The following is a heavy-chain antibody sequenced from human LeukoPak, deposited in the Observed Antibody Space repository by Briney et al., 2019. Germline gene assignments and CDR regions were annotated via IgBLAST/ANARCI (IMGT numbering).Heavy chain of an antibody. Sequence: ASVKVSCKASGYTFTGYYMHWVRQAPGQGLEWMGWINPNSGGTNYAQKFQGRVTMTRDTSISTAYMELSRLRSDDTAVYYCLVGATPNDAFDIWGQGTMVTVSS. D-gene: IGHD1-26*01. J-gene: IGHJ3*02. CDR1: GYTFTGYY. V-gene: IGHV1-2*02. CDR2: INPNSGGT. CDR3: LVGATPNDAFDI.